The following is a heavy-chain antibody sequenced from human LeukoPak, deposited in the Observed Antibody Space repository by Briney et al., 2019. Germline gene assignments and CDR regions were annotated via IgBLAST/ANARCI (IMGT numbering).Heavy chain of an antibody. CDR3: ARDGSGWSSDY. CDR2: MWNDGITG. CDR1: GFNFRDSG. D-gene: IGHD6-19*01. V-gene: IGHV3-33*01. J-gene: IGHJ4*02. Sequence: GGSLRLSCVGSGFNFRDSGMHWVRQAPGKGLEWVAVMWNDGITGKYADSVRGRFRVSRDNPKNTVYLQMDSLRPDDTSVYYCARDGSGWSSDYWGQGTLVTVSS.